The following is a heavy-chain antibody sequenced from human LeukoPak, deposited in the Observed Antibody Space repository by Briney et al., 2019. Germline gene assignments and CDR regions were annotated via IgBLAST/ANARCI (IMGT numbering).Heavy chain of an antibody. CDR3: AIFLDGNEADDY. D-gene: IGHD5-24*01. CDR2: INPSGGST. Sequence: GASVKVSCKASGYTFTGYYMHWVRQAPGQGLEWMGIINPSGGSTSYAQKFQGRVTMTRDMSTSTVYMELSSLRSEDTAVYYCAIFLDGNEADDYWGQRTLVTVSS. V-gene: IGHV1-46*01. CDR1: GYTFTGYY. J-gene: IGHJ4*02.